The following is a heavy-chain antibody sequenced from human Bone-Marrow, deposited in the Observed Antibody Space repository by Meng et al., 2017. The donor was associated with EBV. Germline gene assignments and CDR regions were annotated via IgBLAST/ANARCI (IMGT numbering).Heavy chain of an antibody. J-gene: IGHJ4*02. CDR3: ARRDYYDDTGYFDY. V-gene: IGHV4-4*02. Sequence: QVQLQESGPGLVNPSGTLSLTFAVSGGSISSSTWWSWVRQSPGEGLEWIGEIHHVGSTNYNPSLKSRVTISIDKSKKQFSLKLSSVTAADTAVYYCARRDYYDDTGYFDYWGQGTLVTVSS. D-gene: IGHD3-16*01. CDR2: IHHVGST. CDR1: GGSISSSTW.